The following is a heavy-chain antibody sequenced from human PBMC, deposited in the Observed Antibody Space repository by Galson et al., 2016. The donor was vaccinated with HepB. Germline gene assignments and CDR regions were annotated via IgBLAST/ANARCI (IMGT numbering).Heavy chain of an antibody. CDR2: IFSGGTT. J-gene: IGHJ4*02. CDR3: ARDSGYNEHGGFDN. Sequence: SLRLSCAASGFTVGSSYMAWVRHFPGQGLESVSVIFSGGTTFYADSTQGRFTISSDNSKNTLYLQMRSLRPEDTALYYCARDSGYNEHGGFDNWGQGTLVTVSS. CDR1: GFTVGSSY. V-gene: IGHV3-66*02. D-gene: IGHD5-24*01.